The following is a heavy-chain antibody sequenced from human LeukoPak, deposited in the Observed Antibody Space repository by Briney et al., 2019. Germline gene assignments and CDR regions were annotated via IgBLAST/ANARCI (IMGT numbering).Heavy chain of an antibody. D-gene: IGHD6-13*01. CDR2: IRGSGDST. Sequence: GGSLRLSCAASGFSFSSYAMSWVRQAPGKGLEWVSAIRGSGDSTYYADSVKGRFTISRDNSKNTLYLQMNSLRAEDTAVYYCAKRFRGSSGLYYFDYWGQGTLVTVSS. J-gene: IGHJ4*02. CDR1: GFSFSSYA. CDR3: AKRFRGSSGLYYFDY. V-gene: IGHV3-23*01.